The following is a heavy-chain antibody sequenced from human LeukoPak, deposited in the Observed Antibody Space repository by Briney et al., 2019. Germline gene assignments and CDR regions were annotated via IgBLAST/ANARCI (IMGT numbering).Heavy chain of an antibody. Sequence: SQTLSLTCDISGDSVSSNSAAWNWIRQFPSRGLEWLGRTYYRSKWYNDYEVSVKSRITINPDTSKNQFSLQLNSVTPEDMAVYYCAREGDSNGFDYWGQGTLVTASS. V-gene: IGHV6-1*01. CDR3: AREGDSNGFDY. CDR1: GDSVSSNSAA. CDR2: TYYRSKWYN. D-gene: IGHD6-19*01. J-gene: IGHJ4*02.